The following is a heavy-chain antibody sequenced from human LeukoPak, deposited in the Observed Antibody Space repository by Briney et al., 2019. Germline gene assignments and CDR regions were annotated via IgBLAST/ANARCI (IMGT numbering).Heavy chain of an antibody. J-gene: IGHJ5*02. Sequence: SGPALVKPTQTLTLTCTFSGFSLSTSGMCVSWIRQPPGKALEWLALIDWDDDKYYSTSLKTRLTISKDTSKNQVVLTMTNMDPVDTATYYCARTPLSYDFWSGYHGGGYWFDPWGQGTLVTVSS. CDR2: IDWDDDK. CDR3: ARTPLSYDFWSGYHGGGYWFDP. V-gene: IGHV2-70*01. D-gene: IGHD3-3*01. CDR1: GFSLSTSGMC.